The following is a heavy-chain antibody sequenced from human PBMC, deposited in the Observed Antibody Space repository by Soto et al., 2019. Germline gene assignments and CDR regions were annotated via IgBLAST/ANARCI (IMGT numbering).Heavy chain of an antibody. J-gene: IGHJ6*03. CDR1: GFTFSTYW. D-gene: IGHD3-10*01. CDR2: INSDGSSI. CDR3: AKTPTYFAPPDV. V-gene: IGHV3-74*01. Sequence: GSLRLSCAASGFTFSTYWMHWVRQAPGKGLVWVSRINSDGSSISYADSVKGRFTISRDNAKNTLYLQMNSLRAEDTAVYYCAKTPTYFAPPDVWCKGPTFTVSS.